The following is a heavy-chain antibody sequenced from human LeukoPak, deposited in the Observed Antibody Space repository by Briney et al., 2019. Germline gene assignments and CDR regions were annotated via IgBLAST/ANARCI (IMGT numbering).Heavy chain of an antibody. J-gene: IGHJ3*02. CDR1: GFTFSSYS. CDR2: IIRISSYI. CDR3: ARRRGIAVAGNAFDI. V-gene: IGHV3-21*01. Sequence: GGSLRLSCAASGFTFSSYSMNWVRQAPGKGLEWVSSIIRISSYIYYADSVKGRFTNSRDNAKNSLYLQMNSLRDEDTAVYYCARRRGIAVAGNAFDIWGQGTMVTVSS. D-gene: IGHD6-19*01.